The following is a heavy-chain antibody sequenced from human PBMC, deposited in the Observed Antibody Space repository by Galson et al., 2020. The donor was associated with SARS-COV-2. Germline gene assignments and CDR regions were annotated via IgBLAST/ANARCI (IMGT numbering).Heavy chain of an antibody. D-gene: IGHD3-10*01. V-gene: IGHV4-34*01. J-gene: IGHJ6*03. Sequence: SETLSLTCAVYGGSFSGYSWTWIRQPPGKGLEWIGEIIISGNTNYSPSLRSRVTLSVDTSKNQFSLNLRSLTAADTALYYCARGHRGVVPSPVLGLGPYYSYYYMDVWGKGTAVTVSS. CDR3: ARGHRGVVPSPVLGLGPYYSYYYMDV. CDR2: IIISGNT. CDR1: GGSFSGYS.